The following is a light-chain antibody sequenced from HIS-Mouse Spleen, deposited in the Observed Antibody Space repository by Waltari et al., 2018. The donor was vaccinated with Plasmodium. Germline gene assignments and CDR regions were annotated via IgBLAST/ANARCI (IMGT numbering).Light chain of an antibody. CDR1: KLGDKY. V-gene: IGLV3-1*01. J-gene: IGLJ2*01. CDR3: QAWDSSTVV. Sequence: SYELPQPPSVSVSPGQTASITCSGDKLGDKYDCWYHQKPGQSPVLVIYQDSKRPSGTPERFSGSNSGNTATLTISGTQAMDEADYYCQAWDSSTVVFGGGTKLTVL. CDR2: QDS.